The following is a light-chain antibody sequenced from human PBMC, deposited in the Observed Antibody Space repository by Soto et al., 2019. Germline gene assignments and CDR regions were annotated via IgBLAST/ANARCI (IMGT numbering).Light chain of an antibody. V-gene: IGKV1-33*01. CDR1: QDISNY. J-gene: IGKJ2*01. Sequence: DLQMTQSPSSLSASVGDRVTITCQASQDISNYLNWYQQKPGKAPKLLIYDASNLETGVPSRFSGSGSGTDFTFTISSLQPEDIATYYCQQYDKLPPMYTFGQGTKLEIK. CDR3: QQYDKLPPMYT. CDR2: DAS.